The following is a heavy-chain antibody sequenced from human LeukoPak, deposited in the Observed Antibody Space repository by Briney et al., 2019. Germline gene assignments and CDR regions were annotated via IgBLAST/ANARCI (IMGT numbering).Heavy chain of an antibody. V-gene: IGHV3-7*01. CDR2: IKQDGSEK. J-gene: IGHJ4*02. CDR3: ARERQNKDFWSGGDY. D-gene: IGHD3-3*01. Sequence: SGGSLRLSCAASGLTFSTYWMSWVRQAPGKGLEWVANIKQDGSEKYYVDSVKGRFTISRDNAKNSLYLQMNTLRPEDTAVYYCARERQNKDFWSGGDYWGQGTLVTVSS. CDR1: GLTFSTYW.